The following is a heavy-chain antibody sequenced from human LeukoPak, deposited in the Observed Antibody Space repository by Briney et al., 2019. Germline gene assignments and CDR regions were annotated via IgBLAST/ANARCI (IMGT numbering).Heavy chain of an antibody. Sequence: ASVKVSCKASGYTFTNYDINWVRQATGQGLEWMGWISANNVNTNNAQRLQGRVTMTTDTSTSTAYMELRSLRSDDTAVYYCARTRGSGCMDVWGKGTTVTISS. V-gene: IGHV1-18*01. CDR3: ARTRGSGCMDV. CDR2: ISANNVNT. CDR1: GYTFTNYD. J-gene: IGHJ6*04. D-gene: IGHD3-10*01.